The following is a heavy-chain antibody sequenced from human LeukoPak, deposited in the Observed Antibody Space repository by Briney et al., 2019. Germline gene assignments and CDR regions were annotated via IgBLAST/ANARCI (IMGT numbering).Heavy chain of an antibody. D-gene: IGHD2-2*02. CDR3: VRYCSSTTCYTRAVDY. V-gene: IGHV4-38-2*02. CDR2: IYHSGSA. Sequence: SETLSLTCTVSGYSITSGYDWAWIRQPPGKVLEWIGSIYHSGSAYYNPSLKSRVTISVDTSKNQFSLKLSSVTAADTAVYYCVRYCSSTTCYTRAVDYWGQGTLVTVSS. J-gene: IGHJ4*02. CDR1: GYSITSGYD.